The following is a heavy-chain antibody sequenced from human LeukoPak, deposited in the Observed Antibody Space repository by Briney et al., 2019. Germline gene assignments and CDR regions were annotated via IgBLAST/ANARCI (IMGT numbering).Heavy chain of an antibody. V-gene: IGHV1-8*01. Sequence: GASVKVSCKASGYTFTSYDTNWVRQATGQGLEWMGWLNPNSGNTGYARKFQGRVTMTRNTSISTAYMELSSLRSEDTAVYFCASRYGSGSQYFDYWGQGTLVTVSS. CDR2: LNPNSGNT. J-gene: IGHJ4*02. D-gene: IGHD3-10*01. CDR3: ASRYGSGSQYFDY. CDR1: GYTFTSYD.